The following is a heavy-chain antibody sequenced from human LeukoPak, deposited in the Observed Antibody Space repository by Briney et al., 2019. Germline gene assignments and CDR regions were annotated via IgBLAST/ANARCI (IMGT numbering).Heavy chain of an antibody. Sequence: GGSLRLSCTAFGFSFYTFSMHWVRQIPGKGLEWVAVISNDESKIYYAGSVKGRFTISRDNSRGTLYLQMDSLRPDDTAVYYCARSNVPSKWWAYAMDVWGQGTMVTVSS. CDR1: GFSFYTFS. D-gene: IGHD2-8*01. CDR3: ARSNVPSKWWAYAMDV. V-gene: IGHV3-30-3*01. CDR2: ISNDESKI. J-gene: IGHJ6*02.